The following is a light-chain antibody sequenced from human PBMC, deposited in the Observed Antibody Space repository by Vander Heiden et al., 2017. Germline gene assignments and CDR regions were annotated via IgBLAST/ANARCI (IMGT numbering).Light chain of an antibody. Sequence: QSVLTQPPSVSGAPGQRVTIPCTGSSSNIGAGYDVPWYQQLPGTAPKLLIYGNNNRPSGVPDRFSGSKSGTSASLAITGLQAEDEADYYCQSYDSSLSGSGVFGTGTKVTVL. CDR3: QSYDSSLSGSGV. CDR2: GNN. V-gene: IGLV1-40*01. CDR1: SSNIGAGYD. J-gene: IGLJ1*01.